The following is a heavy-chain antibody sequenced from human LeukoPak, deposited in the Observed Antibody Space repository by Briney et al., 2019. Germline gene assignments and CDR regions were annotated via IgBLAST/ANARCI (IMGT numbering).Heavy chain of an antibody. CDR3: ARDLGWGNDYGY. D-gene: IGHD5-12*01. CDR2: IYSGGGT. CDR1: GLTVSSNY. J-gene: IGHJ4*02. Sequence: PGGSLRLSCAASGLTVSSNYMSWVRQAPGKGLEWVSVIYSGGGTYYADSVKGRFTISRDISKNMLYLQMNSLRVEDTAVYYCARDLGWGNDYGYWGQGTLVTVSS. V-gene: IGHV3-66*01.